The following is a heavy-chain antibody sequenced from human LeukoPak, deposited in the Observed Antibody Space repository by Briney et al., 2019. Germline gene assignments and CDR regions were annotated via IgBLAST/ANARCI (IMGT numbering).Heavy chain of an antibody. CDR3: AKALLSLSLRGSYGHRATEFDP. CDR1: GFTFSSYA. V-gene: IGHV3-23*01. CDR2: ISGSGGST. D-gene: IGHD5-18*01. Sequence: GGSLRLSCAASGFTFSSYAMSWVRQAPGKGLEWVSAISGSGGSTYYADSVKGRFTISRDNSKNTLYLQMNSLRAEDTAVYYCAKALLSLSLRGSYGHRATEFDPWGQGTLVTVSS. J-gene: IGHJ5*02.